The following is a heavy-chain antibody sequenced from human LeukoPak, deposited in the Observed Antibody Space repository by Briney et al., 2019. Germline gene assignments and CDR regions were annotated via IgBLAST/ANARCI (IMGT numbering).Heavy chain of an antibody. CDR1: GFTFTNAW. V-gene: IGHV3-15*01. J-gene: IGHJ3*02. Sequence: GGSLRLSCAASGFTFTNAWMSWVRQAPGKGLEWVGRIKSKTDGGTTDYAAPVKGRFTISRDDSKNTLYLQMNSLKTEDTAVYYCTVPGDLNAFDIWGQGTMVTVSS. CDR2: IKSKTDGGTT. CDR3: TVPGDLNAFDI. D-gene: IGHD7-27*01.